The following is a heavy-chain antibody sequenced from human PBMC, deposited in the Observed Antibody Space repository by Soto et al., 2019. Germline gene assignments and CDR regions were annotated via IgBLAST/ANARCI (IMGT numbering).Heavy chain of an antibody. CDR2: ISAYNGKT. D-gene: IGHD6-19*01. V-gene: IGHV1-18*01. CDR1: GYPFTSYG. Sequence: QVQLVQSGAEVKKPGASVKVSCKTSGYPFTSYGINWVRQAPGQGPEWMGWISAYNGKTSYTQKFQGRVTMTTDTCTRTAYIELRSRRSDDTAVDYGEEDRVMAVTGHHHYCGQGTQVTVSS. J-gene: IGHJ4*02. CDR3: EEDRVMAVTGHHHY.